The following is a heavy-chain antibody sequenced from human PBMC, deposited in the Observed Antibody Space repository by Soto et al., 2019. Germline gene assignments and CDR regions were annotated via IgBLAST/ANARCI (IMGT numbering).Heavy chain of an antibody. D-gene: IGHD4-17*01. Sequence: GGSLRLSCAASGFTFSSYAMSWVRQAPGKGLEWVSAISGSGGSTYYADSVKGRFTISRDNSKNTLYLQMNSLRAEDTAVYYCARAIEDYGDYYYGMDVWGQGTTVTVSS. J-gene: IGHJ6*02. CDR3: ARAIEDYGDYYYGMDV. CDR1: GFTFSSYA. V-gene: IGHV3-23*01. CDR2: ISGSGGST.